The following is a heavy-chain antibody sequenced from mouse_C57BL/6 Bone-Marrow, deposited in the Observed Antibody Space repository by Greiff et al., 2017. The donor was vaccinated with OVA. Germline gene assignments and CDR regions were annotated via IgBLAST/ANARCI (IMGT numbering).Heavy chain of an antibody. CDR1: GYTFTSYW. CDR3: AREGITTVVGYFDV. Sequence: MQLQQPGAELVRPGSSVKLSCKASGYTFTSYWMHWVKQRPIQGLEWIGNIDPSDSETHYNQKFKDKATLTVDKSSSTAYMQLSSLTSEDSAVYYCAREGITTVVGYFDVWGTGTTVTVSS. J-gene: IGHJ1*03. V-gene: IGHV1-52*01. CDR2: IDPSDSET. D-gene: IGHD1-1*01.